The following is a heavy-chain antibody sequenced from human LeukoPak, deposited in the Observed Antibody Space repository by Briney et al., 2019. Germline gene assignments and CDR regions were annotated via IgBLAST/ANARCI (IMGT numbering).Heavy chain of an antibody. V-gene: IGHV3-23*01. J-gene: IGHJ5*02. CDR1: GFTFSSYA. CDR2: ISGSGGST. Sequence: QPGGSLSLSCAASGFTFSSYAMSWVRQAPGKGLEWVSAISGSGGSTYYADSVKGRFTISRDNSKNTLYLQMNSLRAEDTAVYYCARNGIYQLHWVWFDPWGQGTLVTVSS. D-gene: IGHD2-2*01. CDR3: ARNGIYQLHWVWFDP.